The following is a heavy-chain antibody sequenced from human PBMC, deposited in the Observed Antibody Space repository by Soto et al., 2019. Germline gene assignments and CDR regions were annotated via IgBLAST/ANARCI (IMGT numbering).Heavy chain of an antibody. CDR2: IRSKAYGGTT. CDR1: GFTVGYCA. CDR3: TRVPHYYDSSGYYFVY. Sequence: GGSRRLSCTASGFTVGYCAMSWVRQAPGKGMEWVGFIRSKAYGGTTEYAASVKGRFTISRDDSKSIAYLQMNSLKTEDKDVYYCTRVPHYYDSSGYYFVYWGQGT. J-gene: IGHJ4*02. V-gene: IGHV3-49*04. D-gene: IGHD3-22*01.